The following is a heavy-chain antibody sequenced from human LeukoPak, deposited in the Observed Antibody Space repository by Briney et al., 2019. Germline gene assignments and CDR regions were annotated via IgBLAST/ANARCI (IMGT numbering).Heavy chain of an antibody. V-gene: IGHV4-31*03. CDR1: GSTIRSVGYF. Sequence: SQTLSLTCTVSGSTIRSVGYFWSWIRQYPGKGLDYIGYIYYSGSTYYSPSPKSRVSMSVDTSKNQFSLVLNSVTAADAAFYYCARENTNLGYLDYWGQGTRVTVSS. D-gene: IGHD2-15*01. J-gene: IGHJ4*02. CDR2: IYYSGST. CDR3: ARENTNLGYLDY.